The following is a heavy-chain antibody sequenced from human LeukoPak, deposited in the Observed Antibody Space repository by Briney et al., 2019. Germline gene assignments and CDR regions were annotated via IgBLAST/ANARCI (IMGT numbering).Heavy chain of an antibody. J-gene: IGHJ4*02. CDR3: ARGAGYNYPYYFDY. CDR2: IYGGGNI. V-gene: IGHV3-53*01. CDR1: GFTVSSNY. D-gene: IGHD5-24*01. Sequence: GGSLRFSCAASGFTVSSNYMNWVRQAPGKGLEWVSVIYGGGNIYYADSVKGRFTISRDNSKNTLYLQMNSLRAEDTAVYYCARGAGYNYPYYFDYWGQGTLVTVSS.